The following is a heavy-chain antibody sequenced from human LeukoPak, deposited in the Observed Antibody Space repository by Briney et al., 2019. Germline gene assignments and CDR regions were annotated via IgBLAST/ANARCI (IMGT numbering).Heavy chain of an antibody. CDR2: IKQDGSEK. CDR1: GFSFSSYW. D-gene: IGHD3-3*01. J-gene: IGHJ4*02. Sequence: GGSLRLSCAASGFSFSSYWMSWVRQAPGKGLEWVANIKQDGSEKHYVDSVKGRFTISRDNAKNSLYLQMNTLRVEDTAVYYCASYFWSQGPNDCWGQGALVTVSS. V-gene: IGHV3-7*03. CDR3: ASYFWSQGPNDC.